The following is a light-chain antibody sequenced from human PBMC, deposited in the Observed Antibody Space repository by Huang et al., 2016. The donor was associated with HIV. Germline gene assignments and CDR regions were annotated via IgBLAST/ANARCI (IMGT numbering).Light chain of an antibody. J-gene: IGKJ3*01. V-gene: IGKV3-11*01. Sequence: EIVLTQSPATLSLSPGERATLTCRSSQTVSNFLAWYQQKPGQAPRLRIYGASNRAAGIPARFSGSGSGTDFTLTISSLEPEDFAVYYCQERNNWPLTFGPGTKVDIK. CDR1: QTVSNF. CDR2: GAS. CDR3: QERNNWPLT.